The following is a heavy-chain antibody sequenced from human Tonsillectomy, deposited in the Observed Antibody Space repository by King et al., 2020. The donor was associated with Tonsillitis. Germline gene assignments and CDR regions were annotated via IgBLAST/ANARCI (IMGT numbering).Heavy chain of an antibody. J-gene: IGHJ3*02. D-gene: IGHD3-22*01. V-gene: IGHV3-21*01. CDR1: GFTFSSYS. CDR2: ISSSSTYI. Sequence: VQLVESGGGLVEPGGSLRLSCAASGFTFSSYSMNWVRQAPGKGLEWVSCISSSSTYIYYADSVKGRFTISRDNAKNSLYLQMNSLRAEDTAVYYCARYGYYYDSSGYTDDAFDIWGQGTMVTVSS. CDR3: ARYGYYYDSSGYTDDAFDI.